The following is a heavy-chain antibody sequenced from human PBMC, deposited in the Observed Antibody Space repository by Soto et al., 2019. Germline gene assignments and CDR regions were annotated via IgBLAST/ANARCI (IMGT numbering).Heavy chain of an antibody. Sequence: SETLSLTCTVSGVSISSYYWSWIRQPPGKGLEWIGYIYYSGSTNYNPSLKSRVTISVDTSKNQFSLKLSSVTAADTAVYYCARRKTSGRTGAFDIWGQGTMVT. CDR1: GVSISSYY. D-gene: IGHD1-26*01. CDR2: IYYSGST. CDR3: ARRKTSGRTGAFDI. J-gene: IGHJ3*02. V-gene: IGHV4-59*08.